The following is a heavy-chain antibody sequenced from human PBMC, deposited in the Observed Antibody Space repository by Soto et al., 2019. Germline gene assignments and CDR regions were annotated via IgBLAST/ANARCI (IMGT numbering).Heavy chain of an antibody. CDR3: AREGWLRSRGYYYYGMDV. Sequence: GGSLRLSCAASGFTFSSYAMHWVRQAPGKGLEWVAVISYDGSNKYYADSVKGRFTISRDNSKNTLYLQMNSLRAEDTAVYYCAREGWLRSRGYYYYGMDVWGQGTTVTVSS. V-gene: IGHV3-30-3*01. CDR1: GFTFSSYA. CDR2: ISYDGSNK. D-gene: IGHD5-12*01. J-gene: IGHJ6*02.